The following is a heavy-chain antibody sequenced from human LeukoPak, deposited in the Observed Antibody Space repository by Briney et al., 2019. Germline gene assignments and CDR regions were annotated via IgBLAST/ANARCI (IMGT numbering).Heavy chain of an antibody. V-gene: IGHV3-66*02. Sequence: PGGSLRLSCAASGFTFTIYAMSWVRQSPGKGLEWVSVIYSGGSTYYADSVKGRFTISRDNSKNTLYLQMNSLRAEDTAVYYCARSSGYTYWGQGTLVTVSS. J-gene: IGHJ4*02. CDR1: GFTFTIYA. D-gene: IGHD3-22*01. CDR2: IYSGGST. CDR3: ARSSGYTY.